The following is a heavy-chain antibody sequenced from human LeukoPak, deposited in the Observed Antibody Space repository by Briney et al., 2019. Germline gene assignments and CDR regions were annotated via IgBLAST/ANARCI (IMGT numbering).Heavy chain of an antibody. CDR1: GGSISSYY. Sequence: SETLSLTCTASGGSISSYYWSWIRQPPGKGLEWIGYIYYSGSTNYNPSLKSRVTISVDTSKNQFSLKLSSVTAADTAVYYCARLDPYYFDYWGQGTLVTVSS. V-gene: IGHV4-59*08. J-gene: IGHJ4*02. CDR3: ARLDPYYFDY. CDR2: IYYSGST.